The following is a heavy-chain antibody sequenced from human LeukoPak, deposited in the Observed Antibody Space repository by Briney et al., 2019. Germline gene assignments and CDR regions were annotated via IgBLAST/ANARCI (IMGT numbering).Heavy chain of an antibody. D-gene: IGHD6-19*01. CDR2: ISWNSGSI. J-gene: IGHJ4*02. CDR3: AKDIGGIAVAGLDY. CDR1: GFTFDDYA. Sequence: GGSLRLSCAASGFTFDDYAMHWVRQAPGKGLEWVSGISWNSGSIGYADSVKGRFTISRDNAKNSLYLQMNSLRAEDTALYYCAKDIGGIAVAGLDYWGQGTLVTVPS. V-gene: IGHV3-9*01.